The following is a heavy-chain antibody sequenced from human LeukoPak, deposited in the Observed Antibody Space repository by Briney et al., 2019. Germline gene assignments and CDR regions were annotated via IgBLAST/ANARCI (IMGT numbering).Heavy chain of an antibody. V-gene: IGHV1-8*03. CDR2: MNPNSGNT. D-gene: IGHD2-2*01. Sequence: GASVKVSCKASGYTFTSYDINWVRQATGQGMEWMGWMNPNSGNTGYAQKFQGRGTITRNTSISTAYMELSSLRSEDTAVSYCARALPCRSTSCRRDWGFDPWRQGTLVTVSS. CDR3: ARALPCRSTSCRRDWGFDP. J-gene: IGHJ5*02. CDR1: GYTFTSYD.